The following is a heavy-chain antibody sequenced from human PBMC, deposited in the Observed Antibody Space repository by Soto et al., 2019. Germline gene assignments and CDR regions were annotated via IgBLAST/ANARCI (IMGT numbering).Heavy chain of an antibody. Sequence: SETLSLTCTVSGGSISSGGYYWSWIRQHPGKGLEWIGYIYYSGSTYYNPSLKSRVTISVDTSKNQFSLKLSSVTAADTAVYYCARDEVGYSSSSGYYYYGMDVWGQGTTVTVSS. CDR1: GGSISSGGYY. CDR2: IYYSGST. V-gene: IGHV4-31*03. J-gene: IGHJ6*02. CDR3: ARDEVGYSSSSGYYYYGMDV. D-gene: IGHD6-6*01.